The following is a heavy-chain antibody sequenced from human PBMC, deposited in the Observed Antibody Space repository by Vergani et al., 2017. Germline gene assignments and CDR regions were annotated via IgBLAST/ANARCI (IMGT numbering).Heavy chain of an antibody. V-gene: IGHV5-51*01. CDR3: ARRINYYDSSGYPLYWYFDL. CDR1: GYSFTSYW. D-gene: IGHD3-22*01. CDR2: IYPCDSDT. J-gene: IGHJ2*01. Sequence: EVQLVQSGAEVKKPGESLKISCKGSGYSFTSYWIGWVRQMPGKGLEWMGIIYPCDSDTRYSPSFQGQVTISADKSISTAYLQWSSLKASDTAMYYFARRINYYDSSGYPLYWYFDLWGRGTLVTVSS.